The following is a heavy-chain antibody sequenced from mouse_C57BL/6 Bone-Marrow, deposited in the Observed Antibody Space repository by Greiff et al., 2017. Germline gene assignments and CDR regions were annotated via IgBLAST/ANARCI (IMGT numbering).Heavy chain of an antibody. D-gene: IGHD2-1*01. CDR2: IDPSDSYT. J-gene: IGHJ4*01. V-gene: IGHV1-59*01. CDR1: GYTFTSYW. CDR3: AREELYYGNFYAMDY. Sequence: QVQLQQPGAELVRPGTSVKLSCKASGYTFTSYWMHLVKQRPGQGLEWIGVIDPSDSYTNYNQKFKGKATLTVDTSSSTAYMQLSSLTSEDSAVYYCAREELYYGNFYAMDYWGQGTSVTVSS.